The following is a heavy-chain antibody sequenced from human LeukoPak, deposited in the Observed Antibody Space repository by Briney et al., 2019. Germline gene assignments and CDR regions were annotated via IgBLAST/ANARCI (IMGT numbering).Heavy chain of an antibody. CDR2: IYGDIT. J-gene: IGHJ2*01. CDR3: AKALVTSPLFNLYFHL. Sequence: GGSLRLSCAGSGFTSSNYAMVWVRQAPGKGLDWVSGIYGDITFDAYSVKGRFTISRDDSKNTLFLQMNSLRADDTALYYCAKALVTSPLFNLYFHLLGRGTLVTVSS. V-gene: IGHV3-23*01. D-gene: IGHD2/OR15-2a*01. CDR1: GFTSSNYA.